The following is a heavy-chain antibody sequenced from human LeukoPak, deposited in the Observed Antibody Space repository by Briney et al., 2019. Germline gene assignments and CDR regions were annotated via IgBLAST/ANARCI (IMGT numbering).Heavy chain of an antibody. CDR2: ISYDGSNK. CDR1: GVTFSSYA. V-gene: IGHV3-30-3*01. D-gene: IGHD3-22*01. J-gene: IGHJ3*02. CDR3: ARELITMIVVGRAFDI. Sequence: PGRSLRLSCAASGVTFSSYAMHWVRQAPGKGLEWVAVISYDGSNKYYADSVKGRITISRDNSKNTLYLQMNSLRAEDTAVYYCARELITMIVVGRAFDIWGQGTMVTVSS.